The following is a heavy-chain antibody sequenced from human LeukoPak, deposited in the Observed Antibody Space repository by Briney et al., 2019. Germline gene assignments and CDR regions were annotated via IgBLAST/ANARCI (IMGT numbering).Heavy chain of an antibody. D-gene: IGHD6-6*01. CDR3: ASEGSSSSGNFDY. J-gene: IGHJ4*02. Sequence: GWSLRLSYAASGFTFSSYSMNWVRQAPGKGLEWVSYISSSSSTIYYADSVKGRFTISRDNAKNSLYLQMNSLRAEDTAVYYCASEGSSSSGNFDYWGQGTLVTVSS. CDR2: ISSSSSTI. V-gene: IGHV3-48*01. CDR1: GFTFSSYS.